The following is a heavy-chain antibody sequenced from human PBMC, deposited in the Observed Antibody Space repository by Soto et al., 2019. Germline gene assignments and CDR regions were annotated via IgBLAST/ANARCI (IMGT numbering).Heavy chain of an antibody. J-gene: IGHJ4*02. Sequence: EVQLVESGGGLVKPGGSLRLSCAASGFTFSTYNMNWVRQAPGKGLEWVSSISSSSSHMYYADSVKGRFTISRDNAKDSLYLQMNSLRAEDTAVYYCARVYFYDSSEGPKFEYWGQGTLVNVSS. CDR3: ARVYFYDSSEGPKFEY. CDR2: ISSSSSHM. CDR1: GFTFSTYN. D-gene: IGHD3-22*01. V-gene: IGHV3-21*01.